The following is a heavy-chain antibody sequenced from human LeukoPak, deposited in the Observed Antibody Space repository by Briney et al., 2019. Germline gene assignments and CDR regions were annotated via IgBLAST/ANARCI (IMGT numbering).Heavy chain of an antibody. CDR2: MNPNSGNT. CDR3: AREADVEYSYGYFCYYMDV. Sequence: GASVKVSCKASGYTFTSYDINWVRQATGQGLEWMGWMNPNSGNTGYAQKFQGRVTMTRNTSISTAYMELSSLRSEDTAVYYCAREADVEYSYGYFCYYMDVWGKGTTVTVSS. CDR1: GYTFTSYD. D-gene: IGHD5-18*01. J-gene: IGHJ6*03. V-gene: IGHV1-8*01.